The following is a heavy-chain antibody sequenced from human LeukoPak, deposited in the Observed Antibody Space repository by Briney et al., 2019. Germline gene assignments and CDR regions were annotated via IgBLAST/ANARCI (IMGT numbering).Heavy chain of an antibody. CDR3: TRDDYGDYKGSDH. D-gene: IGHD4-17*01. Sequence: PGRSLRLSCTASGFTFGDYAMSWFRQAPGKGLEWVGFIRSKAYGGTTEYAASVKGRFTISRDDSKSIAYLQMNSLKTEDTAVYYCTRDDYGDYKGSDHWGQGTLVTVSS. V-gene: IGHV3-49*03. CDR2: IRSKAYGGTT. J-gene: IGHJ4*02. CDR1: GFTFGDYA.